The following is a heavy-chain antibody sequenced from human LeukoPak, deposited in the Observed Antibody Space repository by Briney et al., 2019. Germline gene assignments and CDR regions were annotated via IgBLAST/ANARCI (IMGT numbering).Heavy chain of an antibody. D-gene: IGHD4-11*01. CDR2: ISGSDGST. Sequence: PGGSLRLSCAASGFNFDNAWMYWVRQAPGKGLEWVSTISGSDGSTYYADSVKGRFTISRDNFNSMLYLQMNSLRVEDTAVYHCAKHMGGVTTVWPYSFDNWGQGSLVTVSS. CDR1: GFNFDNAW. V-gene: IGHV3-23*01. J-gene: IGHJ4*02. CDR3: AKHMGGVTTVWPYSFDN.